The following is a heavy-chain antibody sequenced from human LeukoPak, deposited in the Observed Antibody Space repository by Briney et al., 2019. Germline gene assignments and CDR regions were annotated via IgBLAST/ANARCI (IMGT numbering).Heavy chain of an antibody. Sequence: GGSLRLSCAAFGFNFRNAWMTWVRQAPGKGLEWVGRTKRESEGGPTDYAAPVKGRFTITRDDSKNTLYLQMNSLKTEDTAVYYCTTGRRGVGPRWGQGTLVTVSS. D-gene: IGHD2-15*01. CDR2: TKRESEGGPT. CDR3: TTGRRGVGPR. CDR1: GFNFRNAW. J-gene: IGHJ4*02. V-gene: IGHV3-15*01.